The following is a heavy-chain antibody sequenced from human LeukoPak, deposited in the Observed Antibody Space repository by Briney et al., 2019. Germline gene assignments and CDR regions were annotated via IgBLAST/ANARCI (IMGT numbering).Heavy chain of an antibody. CDR3: ARPLLLPYSSGWYPPGVVDY. CDR2: IYYSGST. CDR1: GGSISSYY. D-gene: IGHD6-19*01. Sequence: PSETLSLTCTVSGGSISSYYWGWIRQPPGKGLEWIGSIYYSGSTYYNPSLKSRVTISVDTSKNQFSLKLSSVTAADTAVYYCARPLLLPYSSGWYPPGVVDYWGQGTLVTVSS. J-gene: IGHJ4*02. V-gene: IGHV4-39*01.